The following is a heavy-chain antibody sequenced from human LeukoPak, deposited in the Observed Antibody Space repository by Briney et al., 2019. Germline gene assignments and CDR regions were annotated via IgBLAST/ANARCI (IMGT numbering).Heavy chain of an antibody. V-gene: IGHV4-59*08. J-gene: IGHJ5*02. CDR1: GGSISSYY. CDR3: ARRSGSLNWFDP. D-gene: IGHD3-10*01. CDR2: IYYSGST. Sequence: SETLSLTCTVSGGSISSYYGSWIRQPPGKGLEWIGYIYYSGSTNYNPSPKSRVTISVDTSKNQFSLKLSSVTAADTAVYYCARRSGSLNWFDPWGQGTLVTVSS.